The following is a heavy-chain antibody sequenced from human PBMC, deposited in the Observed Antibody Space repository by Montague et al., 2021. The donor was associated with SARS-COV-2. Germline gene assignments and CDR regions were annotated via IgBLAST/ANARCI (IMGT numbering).Heavy chain of an antibody. Sequence: SETLSLTCTVSNASITTSNWWTWVRQAPGKGLEWVGAIHHSGTLNYNPSLKRPLTVSVNTSKNHFSLNLNSVTTADTALYFCARRIRITVFRGVPRKTHCLETWGQGIMVTVSS. V-gene: IGHV4/OR15-8*01. D-gene: IGHD3-10*01. CDR3: ARRIRITVFRGVPRKTHCLET. J-gene: IGHJ5*02. CDR2: IHHSGTL. CDR1: NASITTSNW.